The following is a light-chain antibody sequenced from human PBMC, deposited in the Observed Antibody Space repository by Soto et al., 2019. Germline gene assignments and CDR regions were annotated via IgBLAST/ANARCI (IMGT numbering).Light chain of an antibody. CDR2: GAS. Sequence: EIVLTQSPGTLSLSPGERATLSCRASQSVSSSYLAWYQQKPGQAPRLLIYGASSRATGIPDRFSGSGSGTDFTITISRLEPEDFAVYYCQQYGSLPPWTFGQGTKVEIK. V-gene: IGKV3-20*01. CDR3: QQYGSLPPWT. J-gene: IGKJ1*01. CDR1: QSVSSSY.